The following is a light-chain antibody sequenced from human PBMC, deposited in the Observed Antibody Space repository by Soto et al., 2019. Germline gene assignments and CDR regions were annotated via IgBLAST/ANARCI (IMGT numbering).Light chain of an antibody. V-gene: IGLV2-8*01. Sequence: QSALTQPPSASGSLGQSVTIPCTGTSSDVGDYNYVSWYQQHPGKVPKLMIYEVSKRHSGVPDRFSVSKSGNTASLTVSGLQAEDEADYYCSSFAGSPVLFGGGTTLTVL. CDR1: SSDVGDYNY. CDR3: SSFAGSPVL. J-gene: IGLJ2*01. CDR2: EVS.